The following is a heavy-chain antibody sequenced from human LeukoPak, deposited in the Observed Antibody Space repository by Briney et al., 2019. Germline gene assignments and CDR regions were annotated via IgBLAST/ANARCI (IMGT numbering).Heavy chain of an antibody. CDR3: ARDNEYYYGSGRPRNWFDP. D-gene: IGHD3-10*01. CDR1: GYTFTNYG. Sequence: ASVKVSCKVSGYTFTNYGISWVRQAPGQGLEWMGWISAYKVNTNYAQKLQGRVTMTTDTSTSTAYMELRSLRSDDTAVYYCARDNEYYYGSGRPRNWFDPWGQGTLVTVSS. J-gene: IGHJ5*02. CDR2: ISAYKVNT. V-gene: IGHV1-18*01.